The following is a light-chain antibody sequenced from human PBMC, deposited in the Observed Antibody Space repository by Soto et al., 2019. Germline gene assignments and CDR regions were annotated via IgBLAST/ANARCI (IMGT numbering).Light chain of an antibody. Sequence: EIVLTQSPGTLSLSPGESATLSCRASRSVSSSYLAWYQQKPGQAPRLLIYGASSSATGIPDRFSGSGSGTYLTLSISRLEPEDFAVYYCQQYGSSPPYTFGQGTKLEIK. J-gene: IGKJ2*01. V-gene: IGKV3-20*01. CDR3: QQYGSSPPYT. CDR2: GAS. CDR1: RSVSSSY.